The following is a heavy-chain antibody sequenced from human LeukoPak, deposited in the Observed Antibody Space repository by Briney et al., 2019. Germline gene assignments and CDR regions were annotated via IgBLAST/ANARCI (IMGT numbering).Heavy chain of an antibody. D-gene: IGHD6-13*01. J-gene: IGHJ5*02. V-gene: IGHV1-2*02. CDR2: MNPNSGGT. CDR1: GYTFIDYY. Sequence: GASVKVSCKASGYTFIDYYIHWVRQAPGHGLEWVGWMNPNSGGTDYAQKYQGRVTMTRDTSISTAYMELSNLESADTAIYYCARDVFAAYSTHHKFDPWGQGTVVTVSS. CDR3: ARDVFAAYSTHHKFDP.